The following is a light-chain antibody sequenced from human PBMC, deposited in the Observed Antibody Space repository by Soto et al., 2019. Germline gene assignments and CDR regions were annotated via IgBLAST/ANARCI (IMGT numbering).Light chain of an antibody. V-gene: IGLV2-23*01. CDR3: CSYAGSSIVV. J-gene: IGLJ2*01. Sequence: QSALTQPASVSGSPGQSITISCTGTSSDIGSYNIVSWYQRNPGKAPKLMIYEGSKRPSGVSNRFSGSKSGNTAFLTISGLQAEDEADYYCCSYAGSSIVVFGGGTKLTVL. CDR1: SSDIGSYNI. CDR2: EGS.